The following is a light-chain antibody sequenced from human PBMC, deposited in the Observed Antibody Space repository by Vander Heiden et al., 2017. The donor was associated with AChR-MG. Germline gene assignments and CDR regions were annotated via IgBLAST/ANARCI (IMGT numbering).Light chain of an antibody. CDR3: AAWDDSLSGSWV. Sequence: QSVLPQQPSASGTPRQGITIACSGSSSNIGSNYVDWYQQLPGTAPKLLIYRNNQRPSGVPDRFSGSKSGTSASLAISGLRSEDEADYYCAAWDDSLSGSWVFGGGTKLTVL. V-gene: IGLV1-47*01. CDR1: SSNIGSNY. CDR2: RNN. J-gene: IGLJ3*02.